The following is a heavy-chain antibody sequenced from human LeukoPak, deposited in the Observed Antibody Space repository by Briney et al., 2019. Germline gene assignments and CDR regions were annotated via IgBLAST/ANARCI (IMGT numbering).Heavy chain of an antibody. J-gene: IGHJ4*02. CDR2: IKQDGSEK. CDR3: ARGPNSNWSGLDF. Sequence: GGSLRLSCAASGFTFSSYWMSWVRQAPGKGLEWVANIKQDGSEKYYVDSVKGRFTISRDNAKNTLYLQVNNLRAEDTAVYYCARGPNSNWSGLDFWGQGTLLTVSS. D-gene: IGHD6-6*01. V-gene: IGHV3-7*01. CDR1: GFTFSSYW.